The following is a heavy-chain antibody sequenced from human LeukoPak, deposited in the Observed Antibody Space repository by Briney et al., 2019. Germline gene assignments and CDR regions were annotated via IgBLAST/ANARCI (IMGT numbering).Heavy chain of an antibody. V-gene: IGHV4-59*08. Sequence: SETLSLPYTVSSGSITDYHWSWIRQPPGKGLEWIGYIYYDGSTNYNPSHKSRVTISVDTSKTQFTLNLRSVTAADTDVYYCARQGAVSGTYHYYALDVWGQGTMVTVSS. D-gene: IGHD6-19*01. J-gene: IGHJ6*02. CDR2: IYYDGST. CDR1: SGSITDYH. CDR3: ARQGAVSGTYHYYALDV.